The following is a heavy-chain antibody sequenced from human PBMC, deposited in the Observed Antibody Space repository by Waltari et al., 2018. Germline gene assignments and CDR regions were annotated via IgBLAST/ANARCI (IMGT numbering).Heavy chain of an antibody. CDR3: TSSSWYGSNYYYYMDV. V-gene: IGHV3-49*04. CDR2: IRSKAYGGTT. D-gene: IGHD6-13*01. Sequence: EVQLVESGGGLVQPGRSLRLSCTASGFTFGDYAMSWVRQAPGKGLEWVGFIRSKAYGGTTEYAASVKGRFTISRDDSKSIAYLQMNSLKTEDTAVYYCTSSSWYGSNYYYYMDVWGKGTTVTVSS. J-gene: IGHJ6*03. CDR1: GFTFGDYA.